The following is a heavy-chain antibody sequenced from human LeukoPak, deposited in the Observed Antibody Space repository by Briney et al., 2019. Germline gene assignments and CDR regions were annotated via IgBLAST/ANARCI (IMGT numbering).Heavy chain of an antibody. D-gene: IGHD3-10*01. CDR3: ARRNRDRFGEYRRTREYYFDY. Sequence: SETLSLTCAVYGGSFSGYYWSWIRQPPGKGLEWIGEINHSGSTNYNPSLKNRVTISVDTSKNQFSLKLSSVTAADTAVYYCARRNRDRFGEYRRTREYYFDYWGQGTLVTVSS. CDR2: INHSGST. V-gene: IGHV4-34*01. J-gene: IGHJ4*02. CDR1: GGSFSGYY.